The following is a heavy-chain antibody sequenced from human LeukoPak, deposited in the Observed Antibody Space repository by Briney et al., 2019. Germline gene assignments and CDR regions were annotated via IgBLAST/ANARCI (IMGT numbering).Heavy chain of an antibody. CDR3: ARYDTVDAFDI. CDR2: IYHSGST. D-gene: IGHD3-9*01. V-gene: IGHV4-4*02. Sequence: SETLSLTCAVSGGSISSSNWWSWIRQPPGKGLEWIGEIYHSGSTNYNPSLKSRVTISVDKSKTQFSLKLSSVTAADTAVYYCARYDTVDAFDIWGQGTMVTVSS. CDR1: GGSISSSNW. J-gene: IGHJ3*02.